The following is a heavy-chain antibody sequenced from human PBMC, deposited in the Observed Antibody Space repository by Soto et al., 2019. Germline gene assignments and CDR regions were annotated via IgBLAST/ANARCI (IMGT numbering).Heavy chain of an antibody. CDR1: GFTFNIYA. J-gene: IGHJ4*02. CDR2: ISRYGDFT. CDR3: AKDRYLDHDSRGYLFDN. Sequence: EVQLLESGGDLIQPGGSLRLSCAASGFTFNIYAMTWVRQAPGKGLEWVSAISRYGDFTYYADSVEGRFTISRDNSKNTLSLQMNSLRAEDTAVYYCAKDRYLDHDSRGYLFDNWGQGTLGTVSS. V-gene: IGHV3-23*01. D-gene: IGHD3-22*01.